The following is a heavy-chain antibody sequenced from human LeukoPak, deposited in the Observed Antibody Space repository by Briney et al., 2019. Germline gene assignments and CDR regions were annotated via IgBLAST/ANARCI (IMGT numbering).Heavy chain of an antibody. J-gene: IGHJ6*03. V-gene: IGHV3-30*04. CDR1: GFTFSSYA. D-gene: IGHD5-24*01. Sequence: GGSLRLSCAASGFTFSSYAMHWVRQAPGKGLGWVAVISYDGSNKYYADSVKGRFTISRDNSKNTLYLQMNSLRAEDTAVYYCARALEMATIYNYYYYMDVWGKGTTVTVSS. CDR3: ARALEMATIYNYYYYMDV. CDR2: ISYDGSNK.